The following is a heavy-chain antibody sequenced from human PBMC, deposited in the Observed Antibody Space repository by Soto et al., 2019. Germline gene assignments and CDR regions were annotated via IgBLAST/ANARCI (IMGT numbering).Heavy chain of an antibody. V-gene: IGHV2-70*13. CDR1: GFSLTSPGMC. Sequence: SVPTLVNPTETLTLTFTFSGFSLTSPGMCVSWIRQPPGKALEWLALIERDDDDKYYSTSLKTRLTISKDTRKNQVALKMDNMDHEDTGTYYCARSIRGPRRFNGMDVWGQGT. CDR3: ARSIRGPRRFNGMDV. D-gene: IGHD1-20*01. J-gene: IGHJ6*02. CDR2: IERDDDDK.